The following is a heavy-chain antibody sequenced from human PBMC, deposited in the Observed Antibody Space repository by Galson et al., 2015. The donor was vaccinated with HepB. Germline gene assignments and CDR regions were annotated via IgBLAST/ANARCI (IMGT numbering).Heavy chain of an antibody. CDR2: ISAYNGNT. V-gene: IGHV1-18*01. Sequence: SVKVSCKAPGYTFTSYGISWVRQAPGQGLEWMGWISAYNGNTIYAQILQGRVTMTTDTSTSTAYMELRSLRSDDTAVYYCARSVIPAAIWVDVWGQGTTVTVSS. CDR1: GYTFTSYG. CDR3: ARSVIPAAIWVDV. J-gene: IGHJ6*02. D-gene: IGHD2-2*01.